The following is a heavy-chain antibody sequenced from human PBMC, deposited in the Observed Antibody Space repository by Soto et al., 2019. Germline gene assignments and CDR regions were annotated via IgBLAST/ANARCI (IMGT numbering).Heavy chain of an antibody. J-gene: IGHJ4*02. V-gene: IGHV1-46*01. CDR1: GYTFTSYY. CDR3: ARDLEAARWIQSVVTVGGFDY. D-gene: IGHD5-18*01. CDR2: INPSGGST. Sequence: ASVKVSCKASGYTFTSYYMHWVRQAPGQGLEWMGIINPSGGSTSYAQKFQGRVTMTRDTSTSTVYMELSSLRSEDTAVYYCARDLEAARWIQSVVTVGGFDYWGQGTLVTVSS.